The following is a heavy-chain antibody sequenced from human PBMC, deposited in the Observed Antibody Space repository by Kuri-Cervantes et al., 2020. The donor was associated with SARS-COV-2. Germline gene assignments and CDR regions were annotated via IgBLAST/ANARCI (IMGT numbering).Heavy chain of an antibody. CDR2: IYYSGST. V-gene: IGHV4-31*03. CDR3: ARETYAGYYGSGSYYNSHWFDP. J-gene: IGHJ5*02. CDR1: GGSISSGGYY. Sequence: LRLSCTVSGGSISSGGYYWSWIRQHPVKGLEWIGYIYYSGSTYYNPSLKSRVTISVDTSKNQFSLKLSSVTAADTAVYYCARETYAGYYGSGSYYNSHWFDPWGQGTLVTVSS. D-gene: IGHD3-10*01.